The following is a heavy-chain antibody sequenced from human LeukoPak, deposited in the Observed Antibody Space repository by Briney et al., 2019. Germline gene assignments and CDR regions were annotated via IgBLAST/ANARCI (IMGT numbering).Heavy chain of an antibody. V-gene: IGHV3-33*01. D-gene: IGHD6-19*01. CDR1: GFTFSSYG. CDR2: IWYDGSNK. CDR3: ARDRAPYSSGWRRWFDP. Sequence: QSGGSLRLSCAASGFTFSSYGMHWVRQAPGKGLEWVAVIWYDGSNKYYADSVKGRFTISRDNSKNTLYPQMNSLRAEDTAVYYCARDRAPYSSGWRRWFDPWGQGTLVTVSS. J-gene: IGHJ5*02.